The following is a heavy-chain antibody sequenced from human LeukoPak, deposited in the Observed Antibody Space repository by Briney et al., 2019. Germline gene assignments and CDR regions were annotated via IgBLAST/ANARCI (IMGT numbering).Heavy chain of an antibody. J-gene: IGHJ6*02. V-gene: IGHV1-3*01. CDR3: ARAPGVPQNLYYYGMDV. D-gene: IGHD7-27*01. Sequence: GASVKVSCKASGYIFSNYAMHWVRQAPGQRLEWMGWIHVGNGNTKYSQRFQGTVTITRDTSTSTVYMELSSLRSEDTAVYYCARAPGVPQNLYYYGMDVWGQGTTVTVSS. CDR2: IHVGNGNT. CDR1: GYIFSNYA.